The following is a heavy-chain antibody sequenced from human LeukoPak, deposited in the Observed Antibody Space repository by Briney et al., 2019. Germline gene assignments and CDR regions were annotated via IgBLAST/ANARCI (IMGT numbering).Heavy chain of an antibody. D-gene: IGHD6-19*01. CDR1: GGTFSSYA. CDR2: LIPIFGTS. Sequence: ASVKVSCKASGGTFSSYAISWVRQAPGQGLEWMGGLIPIFGTSNYAQKFQGRVTVTADESTSTAYMELSSLRSEDTAVYYCASRSSGWYLFDYWGQGTLVTVSS. J-gene: IGHJ4*02. CDR3: ASRSSGWYLFDY. V-gene: IGHV1-69*13.